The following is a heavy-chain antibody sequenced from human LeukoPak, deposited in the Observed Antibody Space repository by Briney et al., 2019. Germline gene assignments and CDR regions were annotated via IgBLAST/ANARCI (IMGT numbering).Heavy chain of an antibody. J-gene: IGHJ4*02. D-gene: IGHD2-15*01. V-gene: IGHV1-24*01. CDR3: AREVGCYDY. Sequence: ASVKVSCKVSGYTLTELSMHWVRQAPGKGLEWMGGFDPEDGETIYAQKFQGRVTMTRDTSTSTFYMELSSPRSEDTAVYYCAREVGCYDYWGQGTLVTVSS. CDR1: GYTLTELS. CDR2: FDPEDGET.